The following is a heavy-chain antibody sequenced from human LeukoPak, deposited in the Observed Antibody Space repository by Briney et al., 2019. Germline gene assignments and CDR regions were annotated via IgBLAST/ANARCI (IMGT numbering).Heavy chain of an antibody. J-gene: IGHJ3*02. Sequence: SETLPLTCTVSGGSISSYYWSWIRQPPGKGLEWIGYIYYSGSTNYNPSLKSRVTISVDTSKNQFSLKLSSVTAADTAVYYCARLYSSGWYADDAFDIWGQGTMVTVSS. V-gene: IGHV4-59*01. CDR3: ARLYSSGWYADDAFDI. D-gene: IGHD6-19*01. CDR2: IYYSGST. CDR1: GGSISSYY.